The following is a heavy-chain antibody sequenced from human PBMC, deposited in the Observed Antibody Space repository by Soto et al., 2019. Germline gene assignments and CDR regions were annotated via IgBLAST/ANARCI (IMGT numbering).Heavy chain of an antibody. J-gene: IGHJ4*02. CDR2: ISAHNDNT. CDR1: GYIFTNFG. Sequence: ASVNGSCKASGYIFTNFGISWVRQAPGQGLEWMGWISAHNDNTNYAQRLQGRVTMTTDTSTSTAYMELRSLGSDDTAVYYCMRDTIGGAGTQGDYWGQGTLVTVSS. D-gene: IGHD3-10*01. V-gene: IGHV1-18*01. CDR3: MRDTIGGAGTQGDY.